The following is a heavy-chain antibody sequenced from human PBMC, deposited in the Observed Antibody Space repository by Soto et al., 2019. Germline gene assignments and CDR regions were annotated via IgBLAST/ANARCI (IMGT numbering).Heavy chain of an antibody. D-gene: IGHD6-19*01. CDR3: ASRSSGWYFVY. Sequence: GGSLRLSCAASGFTFSSYAMSWVRQAPGKGLEWVSIISGSGGSTYYADSVKGRFTISRDNSKNTLYLQMNGLRAEDTAVYYCASRSSGWYFVYWGQGTLVTVSS. CDR2: ISGSGGST. CDR1: GFTFSSYA. V-gene: IGHV3-23*01. J-gene: IGHJ4*02.